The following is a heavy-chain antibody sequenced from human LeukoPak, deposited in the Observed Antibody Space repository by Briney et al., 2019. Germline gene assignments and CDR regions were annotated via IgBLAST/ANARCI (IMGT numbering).Heavy chain of an antibody. V-gene: IGHV3-23*01. CDR3: ASPYEILTGYLYYMDV. D-gene: IGHD3-9*01. J-gene: IGHJ6*03. CDR1: GFTFSSYA. CDR2: ISGSGGST. Sequence: GGSLRLSCAASGFTFSSYAMSWVRQAPGKGLEWVSAISGSGGSTYYADSVKGRFTISRDNSKNTLYLQMNSLRAEDTAVYYCASPYEILTGYLYYMDVGGKGTTVTVSS.